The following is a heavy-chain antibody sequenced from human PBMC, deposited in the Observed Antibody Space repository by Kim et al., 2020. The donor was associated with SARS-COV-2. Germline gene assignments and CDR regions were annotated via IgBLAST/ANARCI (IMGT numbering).Heavy chain of an antibody. CDR3: VRGGRTSWFDP. V-gene: IGHV3-20*03. J-gene: IGHJ5*02. D-gene: IGHD3-16*01. Sequence: DSVRGRFSISRDNDNNSLYLQMNSLRGEDTAFYYCVRGGRTSWFDPWGQGTLVTVSS.